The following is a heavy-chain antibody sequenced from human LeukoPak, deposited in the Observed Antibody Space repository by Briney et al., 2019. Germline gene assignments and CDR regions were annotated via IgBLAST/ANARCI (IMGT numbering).Heavy chain of an antibody. CDR3: ARGGITMVRGVIIGMTGYYYYGMDV. V-gene: IGHV4-34*01. Sequence: SETLSHTSAVYGGSFCGYYWSWIRPPPRKGLERIGEINHSGSTKHNPSPKSRVTISVDTSKNQFSLKLSSVTAADAAVYYCARGGITMVRGVIIGMTGYYYYGMDVWGQGTTVTVSS. D-gene: IGHD3-10*01. J-gene: IGHJ6*02. CDR1: GGSFCGYY. CDR2: INHSGST.